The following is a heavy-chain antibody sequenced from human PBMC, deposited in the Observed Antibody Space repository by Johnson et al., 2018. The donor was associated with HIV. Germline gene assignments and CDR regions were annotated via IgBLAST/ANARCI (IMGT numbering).Heavy chain of an antibody. J-gene: IGHJ3*02. CDR1: GFTFDDYG. CDR2: INWNGGST. D-gene: IGHD5-24*01. CDR3: ATARDGYNYNWGAFDI. V-gene: IGHV3-20*04. Sequence: VLLVESGGGVVRPGGSLRLSCAASGFTFDDYGMSWVRQAPGKGLEWVSSINWNGGSTGYADSVKGRFTISRDNAKNSLYLQMNSLRAADTAVYYCATARDGYNYNWGAFDIWGQGTVVTVSS.